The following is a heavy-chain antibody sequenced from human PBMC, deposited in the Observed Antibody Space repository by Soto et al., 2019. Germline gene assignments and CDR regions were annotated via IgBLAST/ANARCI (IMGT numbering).Heavy chain of an antibody. D-gene: IGHD3-10*01. CDR1: GYTFTSYD. CDR2: MNPNSGNT. CDR3: ARNPPMGSYYRNLLYYYYGMDV. J-gene: IGHJ6*02. Sequence: ASVKVSCKASGYTFTSYDINWVRQATGQGLEWMGWMNPNSGNTGYAQKFQGRVTMTRNTSISIAYMELSSLRSEDTAVYYCARNPPMGSYYRNLLYYYYGMDVWGQGTTVTVSS. V-gene: IGHV1-8*01.